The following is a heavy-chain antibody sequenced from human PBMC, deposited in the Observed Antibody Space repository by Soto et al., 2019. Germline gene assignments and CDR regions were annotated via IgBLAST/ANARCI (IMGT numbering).Heavy chain of an antibody. V-gene: IGHV1-2*04. CDR1: GYTFTGYY. D-gene: IGHD2-2*01. J-gene: IGHJ3*02. CDR3: ARYCSSTSCYGGHAFYI. CDR2: INPNSGGT. Sequence: QVQLVQSGAEVKKPGASVKVSCKASGYTFTGYYMHWVRQAPGQGLEWMGWINPNSGGTNYAQKFQGWVTMTRDTSISTAYMELSRLRSDDTAVYYCARYCSSTSCYGGHAFYIWGQGTMVTVSS.